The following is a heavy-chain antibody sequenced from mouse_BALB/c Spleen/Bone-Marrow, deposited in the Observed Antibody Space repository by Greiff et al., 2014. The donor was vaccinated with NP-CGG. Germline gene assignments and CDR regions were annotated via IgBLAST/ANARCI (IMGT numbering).Heavy chain of an antibody. CDR2: FYPGSGSI. J-gene: IGHJ3*01. D-gene: IGHD3-2*02. CDR1: GYTFTEYI. Sequence: VHLVESGAELVKPGASVKLSCKASGYTFTEYIIHWVKQRSGQGLEWTGWFYPGSGSIKYNEKFKDKATLTADKSSSTVYMELSRLTSEDSAVYFCARHEDRLRAWFAYWGQGTLVTVSA. V-gene: IGHV1-62-2*01. CDR3: ARHEDRLRAWFAY.